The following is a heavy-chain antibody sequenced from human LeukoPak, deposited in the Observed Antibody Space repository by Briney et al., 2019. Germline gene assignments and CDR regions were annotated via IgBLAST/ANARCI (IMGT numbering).Heavy chain of an antibody. J-gene: IGHJ4*02. Sequence: GGSLRLSCAASGFTFSFYSMNWVRQAPGKGLEWVSYISSSDNTIHYADFVKGRFTISRDNAKNSLYLEMNSLRDEDTAVYYCARVHRGYSYGRLDYWGQGTLVTVSS. D-gene: IGHD5-18*01. CDR1: GFTFSFYS. V-gene: IGHV3-48*02. CDR3: ARVHRGYSYGRLDY. CDR2: ISSSDNTI.